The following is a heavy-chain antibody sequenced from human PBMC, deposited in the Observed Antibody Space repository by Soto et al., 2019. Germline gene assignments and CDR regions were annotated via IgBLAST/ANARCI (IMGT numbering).Heavy chain of an antibody. CDR1: GFTFSGYG. CDR2: ISYDGSNK. D-gene: IGHD6-13*01. CDR3: AESRGSSWNYAMDV. Sequence: PGGSLRLSCAASGFTFSGYGLHWVRQAPGKGLEWVAVISYDGSNKYYADSVKGRFTISRDNSKNTLYLQMNSLRGEDTAVYYCAESRGSSWNYAMDVWGQGTTVTVSS. J-gene: IGHJ6*02. V-gene: IGHV3-30*18.